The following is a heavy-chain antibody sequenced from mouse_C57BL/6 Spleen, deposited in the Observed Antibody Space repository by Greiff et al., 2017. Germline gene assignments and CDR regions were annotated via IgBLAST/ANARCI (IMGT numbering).Heavy chain of an antibody. Sequence: QVQLKQSGAELVRPGSSVKLSCKASGYTFTSYWMDWVKQRPGQGLEWIGNIYPSDSETHYNQKFKDKATLTVDKSSSTAYMQLSSLTSEDSAVYYCARDYHYFDYWGQGTTLTVSS. CDR3: ARDYHYFDY. D-gene: IGHD2-4*01. V-gene: IGHV1-61*01. J-gene: IGHJ2*01. CDR2: IYPSDSET. CDR1: GYTFTSYW.